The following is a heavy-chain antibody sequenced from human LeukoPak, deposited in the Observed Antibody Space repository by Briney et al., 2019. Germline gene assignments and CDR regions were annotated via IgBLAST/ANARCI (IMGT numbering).Heavy chain of an antibody. CDR1: GLTFSSYA. V-gene: IGHV3-23*01. D-gene: IGHD3-22*01. J-gene: IGHJ4*02. CDR3: AKVSRYYDSSGPVDY. Sequence: GGSLRLPCAASGLTFSSYAMSWVRQAPGKGLEWVSAISGGGGGTYYADSVKGRFTISRDNAKNTLYLQMNSLRAAETAVYYCAKVSRYYDSSGPVDYWGQGTMATVSS. CDR2: ISGGGGGT.